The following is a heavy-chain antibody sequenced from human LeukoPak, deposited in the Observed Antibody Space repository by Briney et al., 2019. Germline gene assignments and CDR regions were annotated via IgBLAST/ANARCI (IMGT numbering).Heavy chain of an antibody. J-gene: IGHJ4*02. CDR3: ARDLEGYIDY. CDR1: GFTVSRNY. CDR2: IYAGGTT. D-gene: IGHD1-1*01. V-gene: IGHV3-53*01. Sequence: GGSLRLSCAASGFTVSRNYMSWVRRAPGRGLEWVSVIYAGGTTYYAGSVKGRFTISRDDSKNTLYLQMNKLAAEDTAVYYCARDLEGYIDYWGQGTLVTVSS.